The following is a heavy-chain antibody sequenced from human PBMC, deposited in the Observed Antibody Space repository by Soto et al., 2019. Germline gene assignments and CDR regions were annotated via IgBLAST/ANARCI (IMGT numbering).Heavy chain of an antibody. CDR2: IYYSGST. CDR3: ASSGGSNYYYYGMDV. J-gene: IGHJ6*02. D-gene: IGHD6-19*01. V-gene: IGHV4-31*03. Sequence: QVQLQESGPGLVKPSQTLSLTCTVSGGSISSGGYYWSWIRQHPGKGLEWIGYIYYSGSTYYNPFLKSRVTISVDTSKNQFALKLSSVTAADTAVYYCASSGGSNYYYYGMDVWGQGTTVTVSS. CDR1: GGSISSGGYY.